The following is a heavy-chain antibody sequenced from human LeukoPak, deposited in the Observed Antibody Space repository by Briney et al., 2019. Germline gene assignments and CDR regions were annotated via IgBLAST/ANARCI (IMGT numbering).Heavy chain of an antibody. D-gene: IGHD5-24*01. CDR1: GGSFSGYY. Sequence: SETLSLTCAVYGGSFSGYYWSWIRQPPGKGLEWIGEINHSGSTNYNPSLKSRVTISVDKSKNQFSLKLSSVTAADTAVYYCARDEGYRFNGSYNWFDPWGQGILVTVSS. CDR3: ARDEGYRFNGSYNWFDP. CDR2: INHSGST. V-gene: IGHV4-34*01. J-gene: IGHJ5*02.